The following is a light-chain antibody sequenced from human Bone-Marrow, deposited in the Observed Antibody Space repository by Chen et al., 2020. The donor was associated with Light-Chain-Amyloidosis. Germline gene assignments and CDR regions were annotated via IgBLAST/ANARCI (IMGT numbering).Light chain of an antibody. CDR2: RDT. CDR1: DLPTKY. CDR3: QSADSSGTYEVI. Sequence: SYELTPPPSVSVSPGQPARITCSGDDLPTKYAYWYQQKPGQAPVLVIHRDTERPSGISERFSGSSSGTTATLTISGVQAEDEADYHCQSADSSGTYEVIFGGGTKLTV. J-gene: IGLJ2*01. V-gene: IGLV3-25*03.